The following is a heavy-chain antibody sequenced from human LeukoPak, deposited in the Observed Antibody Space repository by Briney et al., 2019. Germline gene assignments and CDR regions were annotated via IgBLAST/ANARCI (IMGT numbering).Heavy chain of an antibody. J-gene: IGHJ4*02. CDR1: GFTLSSQS. Sequence: PGGPLRLSCAASGFTLSSQSMHWVRRAPGKALECVSSISSSSSYMFYADRVKARFTISRDNAKNSLYLQMNSLRAEDTAVYYCARDPGGYDFWSGYYSAYWGQGTLVTVSS. D-gene: IGHD3-3*01. CDR3: ARDPGGYDFWSGYYSAY. CDR2: ISSSSSYM. V-gene: IGHV3-21*01.